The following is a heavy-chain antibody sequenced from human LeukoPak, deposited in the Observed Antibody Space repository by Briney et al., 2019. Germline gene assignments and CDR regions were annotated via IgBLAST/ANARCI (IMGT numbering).Heavy chain of an antibody. CDR1: GGSISSGNYY. Sequence: SQTLSLTCTVSGGSISSGNYYWSWIRQPAGKGLEWIGRIYTSGGTNYNPSLKSRVTISVDTSKNQFSLKLSSVTAADTAVYYCARSFSPAADFDYWGQGTLVTVSS. J-gene: IGHJ4*02. CDR2: IYTSGGT. V-gene: IGHV4-61*02. D-gene: IGHD2-2*01. CDR3: ARSFSPAADFDY.